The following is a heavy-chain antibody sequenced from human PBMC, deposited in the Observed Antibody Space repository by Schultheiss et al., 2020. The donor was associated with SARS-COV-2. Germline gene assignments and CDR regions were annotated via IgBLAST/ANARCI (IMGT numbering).Heavy chain of an antibody. CDR2: IYYSGST. V-gene: IGHV4-39*01. CDR3: ARPPTEGTTRSLHY. CDR1: GRSISSSSSY. Sequence: ETLSLTCTVSGRSISSSSSYWGWIRQPPGKGLEWIGSIYYSGSTYYNPSLKSRVTIYLDRSKNQFSLELNSVTAADTAVYYCARPPTEGTTRSLHYWRQGTLGTVSS. D-gene: IGHD1-1*01. J-gene: IGHJ4*02.